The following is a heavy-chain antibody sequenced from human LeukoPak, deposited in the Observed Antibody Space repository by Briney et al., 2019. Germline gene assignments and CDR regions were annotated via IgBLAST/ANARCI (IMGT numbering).Heavy chain of an antibody. D-gene: IGHD4-23*01. CDR3: ARRIGGGDSRGGWFDP. J-gene: IGHJ5*02. CDR2: IYYSGST. Sequence: SETLSLTCTVSGGSISSYYWSWIRQPPGKGLEWIGYIYYSGSTNYNPSLKSRVTISVDTSKNQFSLKLSSVTAADTAAYYCARRIGGGDSRGGWFDPWGQGTLVTVSS. CDR1: GGSISSYY. V-gene: IGHV4-59*08.